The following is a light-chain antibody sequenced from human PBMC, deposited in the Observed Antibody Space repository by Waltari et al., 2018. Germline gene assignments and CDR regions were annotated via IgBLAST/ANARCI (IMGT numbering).Light chain of an antibody. CDR1: SSNLGSNP. V-gene: IGLV1-44*01. CDR2: SNS. Sequence: QSVLTQPPSASGTPGQRVTISCSGSSSNLGSNPVNWYQQPPGTAPKLLIPSNSQRPYGVPARISGSKSGTSASLAISGLQSEDEAQYFCASWDDTLNGYVFGIGTKVTVL. CDR3: ASWDDTLNGYV. J-gene: IGLJ1*01.